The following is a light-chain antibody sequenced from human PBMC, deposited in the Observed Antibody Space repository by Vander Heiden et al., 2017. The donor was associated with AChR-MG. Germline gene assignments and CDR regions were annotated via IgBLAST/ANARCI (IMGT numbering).Light chain of an antibody. V-gene: IGLV2-11*01. CDR1: GNYGGSYNY. Sequence: QSPLTQPRPVSGSPGQPVTTSCTGTGNYGGSYNYFSCYQQPPGKPPNLMIYDVSKRPSGVPDRFSGSKSGNTASLTISGLQAEDEADYYCCSYAGSYTWVFGGGTKLTVL. J-gene: IGLJ3*02. CDR2: DVS. CDR3: CSYAGSYTWV.